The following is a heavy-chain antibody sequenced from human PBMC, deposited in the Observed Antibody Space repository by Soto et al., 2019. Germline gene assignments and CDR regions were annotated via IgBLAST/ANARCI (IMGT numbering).Heavy chain of an antibody. CDR2: INHSGST. CDR3: ARVGRTVVTPTSYYYYGMDV. CDR1: GGSFRGYY. V-gene: IGHV4-34*01. J-gene: IGHJ6*02. D-gene: IGHD2-15*01. Sequence: KPSETLSLTCAVYGGSFRGYYWSWIRKTPEKGQEKIGEINHSGSTNYNPSLESRVTISVDTSKNQFSLKLSSVTAADTAVYYFARVGRTVVTPTSYYYYGMDVWGQGTTVTVSS.